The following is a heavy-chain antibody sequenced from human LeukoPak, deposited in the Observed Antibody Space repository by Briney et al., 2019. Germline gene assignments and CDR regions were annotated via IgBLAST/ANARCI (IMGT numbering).Heavy chain of an antibody. CDR3: ARLGYYDSSGYYYVGAFDI. CDR1: GFTFSTYG. J-gene: IGHJ3*02. V-gene: IGHV3-30*02. CDR2: IRYDGNNK. Sequence: GGSLRLSCAASGFTFSTYGMHWVRQAPGKGLEWVSFIRYDGNNKYYADSVKGRFTISRDNAKNSLYLQMHSLRAEDTAVYYCARLGYYDSSGYYYVGAFDIWGQGTMVTVSS. D-gene: IGHD3-22*01.